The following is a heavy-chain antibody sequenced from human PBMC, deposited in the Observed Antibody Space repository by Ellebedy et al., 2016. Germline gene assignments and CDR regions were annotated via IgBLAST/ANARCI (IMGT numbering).Heavy chain of an antibody. D-gene: IGHD2/OR15-2a*01. CDR2: ISAYNDNT. CDR3: ARDGVLLPNEYFQH. J-gene: IGHJ1*01. CDR1: GYTFTNYG. V-gene: IGHV1-18*01. Sequence: ASVKVSCKASGYTFTNYGISWVRQAPGQGLEWMGWISAYNDNTNYAQKLQGRVTMTTDTSTTTAYMELRSLRSDDTAVYYCARDGVLLPNEYFQHWGQGTLVTVSS.